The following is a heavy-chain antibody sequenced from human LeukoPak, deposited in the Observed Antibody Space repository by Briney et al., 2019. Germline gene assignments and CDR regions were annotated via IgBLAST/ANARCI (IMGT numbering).Heavy chain of an antibody. Sequence: GGSLRPSCAASEFAFSTYNMNWVRQAPGKGLEWVSYISTGSSTTYYADSVKGRFTISRDNSKNTLYLQMNSLRAEDTAVYYCASSGWDHYFDYWGQGTLVTVSS. D-gene: IGHD6-19*01. V-gene: IGHV3-48*01. J-gene: IGHJ4*02. CDR1: EFAFSTYN. CDR2: ISTGSSTT. CDR3: ASSGWDHYFDY.